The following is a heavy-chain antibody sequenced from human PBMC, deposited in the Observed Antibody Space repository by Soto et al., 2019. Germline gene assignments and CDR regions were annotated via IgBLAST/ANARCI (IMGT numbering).Heavy chain of an antibody. V-gene: IGHV1-69*13. CDR2: IIPIFGTA. CDR3: ASTPGYYYGMDV. J-gene: IGHJ6*02. Sequence: ASVKVSCKASGGTFSSYAISWVRQAPGQGLEWMGGIIPIFGTANYAQKFQGRVTITADESTSTAYMELSSLRSEDTAVYDCASTPGYYYGMDVWGQGTTVTVS. CDR1: GGTFSSYA.